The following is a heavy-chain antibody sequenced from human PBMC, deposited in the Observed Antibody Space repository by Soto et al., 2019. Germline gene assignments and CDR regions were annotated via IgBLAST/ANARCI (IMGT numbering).Heavy chain of an antibody. CDR1: GFTFSIYA. CDR2: TRFSGGST. J-gene: IGHJ3*01. V-gene: IGHV3-23*01. D-gene: IGHD3-22*01. Sequence: PWGSLRVSCAASGFTFSIYAMSWVRQAPGKGLDLVPRTRFSGGSTYYADSVKGRFTISIDNSKNTLYLQMNSLRAEDTAVYYCAKDTYYYDSSGYYYSIRASSAFDVWGQGTMVTVSS. CDR3: AKDTYYYDSSGYYYSIRASSAFDV.